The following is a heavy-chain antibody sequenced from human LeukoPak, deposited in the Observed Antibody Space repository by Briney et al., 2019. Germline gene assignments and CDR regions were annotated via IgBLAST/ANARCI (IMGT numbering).Heavy chain of an antibody. V-gene: IGHV3-30*18. D-gene: IGHD2-15*01. CDR2: ISYDGSNK. Sequence: GGSLRLSCAASGFTISDHYIGWVRQAPGKGLEWVAVISYDGSNKYYADSVKGRFTISRDNSKNTLYLQMNSLRAEDTAVYYCAKDIATPYDAFDIWGQGTMVTVSS. CDR3: AKDIATPYDAFDI. J-gene: IGHJ3*02. CDR1: GFTISDHY.